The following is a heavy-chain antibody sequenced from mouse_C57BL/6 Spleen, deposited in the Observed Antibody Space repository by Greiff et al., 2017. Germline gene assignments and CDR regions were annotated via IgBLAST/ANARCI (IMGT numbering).Heavy chain of an antibody. CDR3: ARGNYYGNAMDY. CDR1: GFAFSSSW. D-gene: IGHD1-1*01. CDR2: ICLGDGDS. J-gene: IGHJ4*01. V-gene: IGHV1-82*01. Sequence: VQLLQSGPGLVKPGASVKISCMASGFAFSSSWMNWVKQTPGKGLEWIGRICLGDGDSNYNGKFKGKATLTADKSSSTAYMQLSSLTSEYSAVYFCARGNYYGNAMDYWGQGTSVTVSS.